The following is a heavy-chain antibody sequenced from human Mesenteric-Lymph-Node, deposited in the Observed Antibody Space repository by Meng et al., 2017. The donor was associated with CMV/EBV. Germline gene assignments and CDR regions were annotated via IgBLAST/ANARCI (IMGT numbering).Heavy chain of an antibody. Sequence: FSRFSLNTNDVGVGWSRQPPGKALEWLAFIFWNDDKRYSPSLKSRLSITKDTAKNRVVLTVTNMDPVDTGTYYCTHVAKWELYPLFWGQGSLVTVSS. CDR2: IFWNDDK. D-gene: IGHD1-26*01. CDR3: THVAKWELYPLF. V-gene: IGHV2-5*01. CDR1: RFSLNTNDVG. J-gene: IGHJ1*01.